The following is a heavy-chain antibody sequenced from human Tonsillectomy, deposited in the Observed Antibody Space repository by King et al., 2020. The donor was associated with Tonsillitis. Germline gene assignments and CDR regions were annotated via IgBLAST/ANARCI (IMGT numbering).Heavy chain of an antibody. V-gene: IGHV4-59*01. CDR2: IYYSGST. J-gene: IGHJ4*02. CDR3: ASDPPDYAGPTAHFDG. Sequence: QLQESGPGLVKPSETLSLTCTVSGGSISRYYWNWIRQPPGKGLEWIGYIYYSGSTKYNPSLESQVTLTLDTSKHQFSLRLNSVTAADTAVYCCASDPPDYAGPTAHFDGGGQGSLVTASA. D-gene: IGHD4-23*01. CDR1: GGSISRYY.